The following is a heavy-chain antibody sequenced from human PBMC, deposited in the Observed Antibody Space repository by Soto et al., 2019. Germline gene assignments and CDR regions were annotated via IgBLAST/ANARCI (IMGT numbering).Heavy chain of an antibody. CDR3: ARAHVGDPYYFDY. CDR2: IYHSGST. V-gene: IGHV4-30-2*01. J-gene: IGHJ4*02. CDR1: GGSISSGGYS. Sequence: ASETLSLTCAVSGGSISSGGYSWSWIRQPPGKGLEWIGYIYHSGSTYYNPSLKSRVTISVDRYKNQFSLKLSSVTAADTAVYYCARAHVGDPYYFDYWGQGTLVTVSS. D-gene: IGHD2-21*02.